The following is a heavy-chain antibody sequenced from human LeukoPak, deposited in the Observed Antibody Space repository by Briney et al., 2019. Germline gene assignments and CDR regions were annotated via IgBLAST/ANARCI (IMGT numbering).Heavy chain of an antibody. CDR3: ARVAAAGYFPVDY. D-gene: IGHD6-13*01. CDR1: GGSFSGYY. Sequence: NPSETLSLTCAVYGGSFSGYYWSWIRQPPGKGLEWIGEINHSGSTNYNPSLKSRITISVDTSKNQFSLKLSSVTAADTAVYYCARVAAAGYFPVDYWGQGTLVTVSS. V-gene: IGHV4-34*01. CDR2: INHSGST. J-gene: IGHJ4*02.